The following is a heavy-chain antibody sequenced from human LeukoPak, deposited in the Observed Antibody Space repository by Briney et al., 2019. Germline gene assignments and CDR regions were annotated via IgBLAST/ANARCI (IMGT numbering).Heavy chain of an antibody. CDR1: GGSISSGGYS. D-gene: IGHD3-22*01. CDR2: IYHSGST. J-gene: IGHJ4*02. Sequence: SQTLSLTCAVSGGSISSGGYSGSWIRQPPGKGLEWIGYIYHSGSTYYNPSLKSRVTISVDGSKNQFSLKLSSVTAADTAVYYCAREGGYYDSSGYSYFDYWGQGTLVTVSS. V-gene: IGHV4-30-2*01. CDR3: AREGGYYDSSGYSYFDY.